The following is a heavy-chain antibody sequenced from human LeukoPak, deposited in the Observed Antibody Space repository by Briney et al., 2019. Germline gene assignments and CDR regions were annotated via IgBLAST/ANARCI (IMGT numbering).Heavy chain of an antibody. J-gene: IGHJ4*02. D-gene: IGHD3-22*01. Sequence: GGSLRLSCAASGFTFSSYGMHWVRQAPGEGLEWVAVIWYDGSNKHYADSVKGRFTISRDNSKNTLYLQMNSLRAEDTAVYYCARDRYYYDSSGFNYFDYWGQGTLATVSS. CDR1: GFTFSSYG. CDR3: ARDRYYYDSSGFNYFDY. V-gene: IGHV3-33*01. CDR2: IWYDGSNK.